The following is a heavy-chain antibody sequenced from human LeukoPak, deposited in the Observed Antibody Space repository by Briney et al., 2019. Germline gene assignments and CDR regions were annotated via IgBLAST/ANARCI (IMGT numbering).Heavy chain of an antibody. CDR1: GFTFSSYA. D-gene: IGHD3-3*01. CDR3: ARFWSGYQLNWFDP. Sequence: GGSLRLSCAASGFTFSSYAMSWVRQAPGKGLEWVSAISGSGGSTYYADSVKGRFTISRDNSKNTLYLQMNSLRAEDTAVYYCARFWSGYQLNWFDPWGQGTLVTASS. J-gene: IGHJ5*02. CDR2: ISGSGGST. V-gene: IGHV3-23*01.